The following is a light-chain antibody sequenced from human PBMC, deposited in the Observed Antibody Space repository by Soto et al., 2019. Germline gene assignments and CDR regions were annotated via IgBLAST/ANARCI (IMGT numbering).Light chain of an antibody. J-gene: IGKJ1*01. V-gene: IGKV1-6*01. CDR1: QDIRNT. CDR3: LQYYNFSWT. Sequence: AIQMTQSPSSLSASVGDRVAISCRASQDIRNTLAWYQQKPGEAPKLLIFAASNLQSGVPSRFSGSGSVTDFTLAITGLQPEDFATYYCLQYYNFSWTFGQGTQLDIK. CDR2: AAS.